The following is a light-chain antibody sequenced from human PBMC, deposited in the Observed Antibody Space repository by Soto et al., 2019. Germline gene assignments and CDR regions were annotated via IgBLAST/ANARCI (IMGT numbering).Light chain of an antibody. CDR2: RNN. V-gene: IGLV1-44*01. CDR3: AAWDDSLNGHVV. CDR1: NSNIGSHA. Sequence: QSVLTQPPSASGTPGQRVTVSCSGSNSNIGSHAVNWYQQIPGTAPKLLIYRNNQRPSGVPDRFSGSKTGTSASLAISGLQSEDEADYYCAAWDDSLNGHVVFGGGTKLTVL. J-gene: IGLJ2*01.